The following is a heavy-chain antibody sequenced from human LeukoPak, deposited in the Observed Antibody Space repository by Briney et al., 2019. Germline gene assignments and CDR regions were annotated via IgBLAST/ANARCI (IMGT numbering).Heavy chain of an antibody. D-gene: IGHD1-7*01. Sequence: GASVKVSCKASGYTFTGYYMHWVRQAPGQGLEWMGWINPNSGGTNYAQKFQGRVTMTRDTSISTAYMELSRLRSDDTAVYYCARGTALTGTTKYYYYMDVWGKGTTVTVSS. V-gene: IGHV1-2*02. CDR2: INPNSGGT. J-gene: IGHJ6*03. CDR3: ARGTALTGTTKYYYYMDV. CDR1: GYTFTGYY.